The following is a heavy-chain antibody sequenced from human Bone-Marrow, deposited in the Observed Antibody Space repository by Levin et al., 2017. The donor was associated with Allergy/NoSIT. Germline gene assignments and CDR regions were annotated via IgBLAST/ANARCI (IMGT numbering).Heavy chain of an antibody. CDR3: TRGAGTEY. V-gene: IGHV1-2*02. D-gene: IGHD6-19*01. J-gene: IGHJ4*02. CDR1: GYFFIGYY. Sequence: ASVKVSCKASGYFFIGYYIHWVRQAPGRGLEWIGWINPNTGVTKSAQNFLGRVTLTSDTSISTAYMDLTGLRIDDSALYYCTRGAGTEYWGQGTLVAVSS. CDR2: INPNTGVT.